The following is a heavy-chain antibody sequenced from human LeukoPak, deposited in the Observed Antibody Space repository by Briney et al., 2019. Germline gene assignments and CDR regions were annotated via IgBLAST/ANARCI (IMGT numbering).Heavy chain of an antibody. CDR2: IYHSGST. V-gene: IGHV4-38-2*01. J-gene: IGHJ1*01. D-gene: IGHD2-15*01. CDR1: GYSISSGYF. Sequence: KPSETLSLTCAASGYSISSGYFWGWIRRPPGKGLEWIGTIYHSGSTNYNPSLKSRVTISVDTSKNQFSLKLSSVTAADTAVYYCARLSCSGGSCYSGVEYFQHWGQGTLVTVSS. CDR3: ARLSCSGGSCYSGVEYFQH.